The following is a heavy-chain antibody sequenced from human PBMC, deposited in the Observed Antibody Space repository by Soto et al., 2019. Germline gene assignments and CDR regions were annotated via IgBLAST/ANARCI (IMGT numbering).Heavy chain of an antibody. CDR3: VCSRYSRDWPKTYCYFDL. J-gene: IGHJ2*01. V-gene: IGHV2-5*02. Sequence: QITLKESGPTLVKPTQTLTLTCTFSGFSLTTADLGVGWIRQPPGEALEWLALIYWDDDEHYSPSLKSRLTTXKXXSKNHVVLTMTNVVPVDTATYYCVCSRYSRDWPKTYCYFDLWGRGTLVTVSS. CDR1: GFSLTTADLG. CDR2: IYWDDDE. D-gene: IGHD6-19*01.